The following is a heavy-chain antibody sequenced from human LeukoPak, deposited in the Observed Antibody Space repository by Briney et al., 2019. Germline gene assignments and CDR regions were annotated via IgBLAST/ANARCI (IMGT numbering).Heavy chain of an antibody. CDR1: GYTLTQLC. V-gene: IGHV1-24*01. J-gene: IGHJ4*02. D-gene: IGHD6-13*01. CDR3: ATVAGTPLWYFDY. Sequence: GASVKVSCKVSGYTLTQLCMHWVRQAPGKGLEGMGGFDPEDGETIYTQKFQGRVTMTEDTSTDTAYMELSSLRSEDTAVYYCATVAGTPLWYFDYWGQGTLVTVSS. CDR2: FDPEDGET.